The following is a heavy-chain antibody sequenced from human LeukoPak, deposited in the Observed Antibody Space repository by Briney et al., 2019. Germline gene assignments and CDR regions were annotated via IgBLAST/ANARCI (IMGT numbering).Heavy chain of an antibody. V-gene: IGHV3-23*01. CDR3: AKWGDYDILTGYYVPDY. Sequence: PGTSLRLSCVASGFIFTNYAMSWVRQAPGKGLEWVSAITGSDGTSHYADSVKGRFTISRDNSKNTLYLQVNSLRAEDTAVYYCAKWGDYDILTGYYVPDYWGQGTLVTVSS. CDR1: GFIFTNYA. CDR2: ITGSDGTS. D-gene: IGHD3-9*01. J-gene: IGHJ4*02.